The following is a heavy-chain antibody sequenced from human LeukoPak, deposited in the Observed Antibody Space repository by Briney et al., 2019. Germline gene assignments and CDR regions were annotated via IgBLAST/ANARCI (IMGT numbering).Heavy chain of an antibody. CDR3: ARASWDWNYDY. CDR1: GGSINSYY. Sequence: SQRLSLTCTLSGGSINSYYWSWIRHTPKKGLEWIGYIYYRGSTNYNPSLKSRVTISVDTSKNQFSLNLSSVTAADTAVYYCARASWDWNYDYWGQGTLVTVSS. CDR2: IYYRGST. J-gene: IGHJ4*02. V-gene: IGHV4-59*01. D-gene: IGHD1-7*01.